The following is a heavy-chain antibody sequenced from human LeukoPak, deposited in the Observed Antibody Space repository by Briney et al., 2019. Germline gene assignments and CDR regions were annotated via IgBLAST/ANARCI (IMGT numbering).Heavy chain of an antibody. J-gene: IGHJ3*02. D-gene: IGHD3-3*01. CDR1: GGTFSSYA. CDR2: IIPIFGTA. V-gene: IGHV1-69*05. Sequence: SVKVSCKASGGTFSSYAISWVRQAPGHGLEWMGGIIPIFGTANYAQKFQGRVTITTDESTSTAYMELSSLRSEDTAVYYCASFGNDFWRQDAFDIWGQGTMVTVSS. CDR3: ASFGNDFWRQDAFDI.